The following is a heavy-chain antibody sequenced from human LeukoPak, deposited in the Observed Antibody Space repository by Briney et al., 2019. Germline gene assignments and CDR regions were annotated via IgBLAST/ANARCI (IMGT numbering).Heavy chain of an antibody. Sequence: HTGGSLRLSCAASGFTFSSYAMSWVRQAPGKGLEWVSAISGSGGSTYYADSVKGRFTISRDNSKNTLYLQMNSLRAEDTAVYYWAKDGRVRQLTLWGQGTLVTVSS. J-gene: IGHJ4*02. CDR2: ISGSGGST. CDR1: GFTFSSYA. D-gene: IGHD5-18*01. CDR3: AKDGRVRQLTL. V-gene: IGHV3-23*01.